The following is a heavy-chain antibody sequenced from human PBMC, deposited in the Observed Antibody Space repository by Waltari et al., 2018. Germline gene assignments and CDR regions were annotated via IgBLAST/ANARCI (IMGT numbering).Heavy chain of an antibody. CDR3: ARGSRLGSGTFFPTATDN. J-gene: IGHJ4*02. CDR2: MNPNSGNT. D-gene: IGHD3-10*01. V-gene: IGHV1-8*01. CDR1: GYTFSTSD. Sequence: QVQLVQSGAEVKEHGAAVKVSCKAYGYTFSTSDLQRVRQATVQGLDWMVWMNPNSGNTGYAPKFQGRVTMTRDTSISTAYMELSSLRSDDTDVYYCARGSRLGSGTFFPTATDNWAQGTPVTVSS.